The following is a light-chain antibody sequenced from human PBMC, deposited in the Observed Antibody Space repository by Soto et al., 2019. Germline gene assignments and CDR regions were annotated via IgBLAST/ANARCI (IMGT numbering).Light chain of an antibody. CDR3: QQYNNWPQT. CDR2: GAS. V-gene: IGKV3-15*01. Sequence: EIVMTQSPATLSVSPGERATLSCRASQSVSSNLAWYQQKTGQAPRLLIYGASTRATGIPARFSGRGSGTEFTLTISSLQSEDFAVYYCQQYNNWPQTFGHGTKVEIK. J-gene: IGKJ1*01. CDR1: QSVSSN.